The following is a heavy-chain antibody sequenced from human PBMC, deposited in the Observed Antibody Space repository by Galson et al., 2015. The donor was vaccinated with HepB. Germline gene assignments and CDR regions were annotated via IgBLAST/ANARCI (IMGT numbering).Heavy chain of an antibody. Sequence: SLRLSCAASGFTFSSSGMHWVRQAPGKGLEWVAVIWYGASNKYYANSVRGRFTISRDNSRNALYLQMKSLRVEDTAVYYCVRDSPASYGSGPFVSWGQGTPVTVST. CDR1: GFTFSSSG. CDR2: IWYGASNK. D-gene: IGHD3-10*01. J-gene: IGHJ4*02. V-gene: IGHV3-33*01. CDR3: VRDSPASYGSGPFVS.